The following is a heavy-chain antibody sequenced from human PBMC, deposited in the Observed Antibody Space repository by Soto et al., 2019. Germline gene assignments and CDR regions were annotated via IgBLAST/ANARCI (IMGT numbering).Heavy chain of an antibody. CDR1: GGSVSSGSYY. V-gene: IGHV4-61*01. Sequence: SETLCLTCTFSGGSVSSGSYYWSWIRQPPGKGLEWIGYIYYSGSTNYNPSLKSRVTISVDTSKNQFSLKLSSVTAADTAVYYCARDGRYYYGSGSYYNGYGMDVWGQGTTVTVSS. J-gene: IGHJ6*02. CDR2: IYYSGST. D-gene: IGHD3-10*01. CDR3: ARDGRYYYGSGSYYNGYGMDV.